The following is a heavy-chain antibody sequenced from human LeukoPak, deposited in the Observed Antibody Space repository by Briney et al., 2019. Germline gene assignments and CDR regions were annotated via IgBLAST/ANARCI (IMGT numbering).Heavy chain of an antibody. J-gene: IGHJ4*02. D-gene: IGHD2-21*01. CDR1: GGSIIDSDW. CDR3: ARGSSDFLHYFDC. CDR2: IHHGGST. Sequence: PSETLSLTCAVSGGSIIDSDWWSWVRQTPGKGLEWIGKIHHGGSTNYNPSLMSRLTMSVDQSKNQFSLKLRSVTAADTALYYCARGSSDFLHYFDCWGQGTLVTVSS. V-gene: IGHV4-4*02.